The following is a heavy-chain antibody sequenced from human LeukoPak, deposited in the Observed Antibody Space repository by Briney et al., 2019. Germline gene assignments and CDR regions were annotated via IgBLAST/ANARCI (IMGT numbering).Heavy chain of an antibody. CDR3: AKDRGGISAAGFDY. D-gene: IGHD6-13*01. V-gene: IGHV3-23*01. Sequence: PGGSLRLSCAASGFPFSSYGMTWVRQAPGKGLEWVSGISGSGDSTYYADSVKGRFTISRDNSKSTLYLQMNSLRAEDTAVYYCAKDRGGISAAGFDYWGQGTLVTVSS. CDR2: ISGSGDST. CDR1: GFPFSSYG. J-gene: IGHJ4*02.